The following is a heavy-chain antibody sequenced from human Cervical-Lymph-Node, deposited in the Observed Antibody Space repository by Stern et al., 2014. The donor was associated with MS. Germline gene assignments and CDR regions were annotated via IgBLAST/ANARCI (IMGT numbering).Heavy chain of an antibody. J-gene: IGHJ4*02. CDR2: IDWDDDK. D-gene: IGHD3-9*01. Sequence: QVTLRESGPALVKPTQTLTLTCTFSGFSLSTSGMCVSWIRQPPGKALEWLALIDWDDDKNYSTSLKTRLTISKDTSKNQVVLTMTNMDPVDTATYYCARTLKRYDILTGYYLNYFDYWGQGTLVTVSS. CDR3: ARTLKRYDILTGYYLNYFDY. V-gene: IGHV2-70*01. CDR1: GFSLSTSGMC.